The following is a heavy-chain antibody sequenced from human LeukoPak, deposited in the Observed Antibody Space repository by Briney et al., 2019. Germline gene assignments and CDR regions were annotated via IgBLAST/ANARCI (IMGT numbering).Heavy chain of an antibody. CDR2: IYHSGST. V-gene: IGHV4-38-2*02. J-gene: IGHJ4*02. Sequence: SETLSLTCTVSGYSISSGYYWAWIRQPPGRGLEWIGTIYHSGSTYYNPSLKSRVTISVDTSKNQFSLKLTSVTAADTAVYYCARVRGYCSSTICYRYYFDYWGQGTLVTVSS. CDR3: ARVRGYCSSTICYRYYFDY. CDR1: GYSISSGYY. D-gene: IGHD2-2*01.